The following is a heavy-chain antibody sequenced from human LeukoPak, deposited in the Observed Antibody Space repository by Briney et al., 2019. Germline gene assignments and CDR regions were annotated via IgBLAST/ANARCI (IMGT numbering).Heavy chain of an antibody. CDR3: ARHKWEQQGRDYYFNGLDV. J-gene: IGHJ6*02. V-gene: IGHV4-4*02. D-gene: IGHD1/OR15-1a*01. CDR1: IGSISSSKW. CDR2: IYLYGTT. Sequence: PSETLSLTCAVSIGSISSSKWWSWVRQSPVKGLEWIGEIYLYGTTNYNPSFTSRVTMSVDRSRNQFSLKLTSVTAADTAVYYCARHKWEQQGRDYYFNGLDVWGPGTTVIVSS.